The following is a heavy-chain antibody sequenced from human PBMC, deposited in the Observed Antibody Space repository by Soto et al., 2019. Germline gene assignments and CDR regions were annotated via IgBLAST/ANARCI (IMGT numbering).Heavy chain of an antibody. CDR3: ARVAMTTVVN. CDR1: GFTFSIYA. CDR2: ISYDGSNK. J-gene: IGHJ4*02. Sequence: PGGSLRLSCAASGFTFSIYAMDLVRQAPGKGLEWVAVISYDGSNKYYADSVKGRFTISRDNSKNTLYLQMNSLRAEDTAVYYCARVAMTTVVNWGQGTLVTVSS. D-gene: IGHD4-17*01. V-gene: IGHV3-30-3*01.